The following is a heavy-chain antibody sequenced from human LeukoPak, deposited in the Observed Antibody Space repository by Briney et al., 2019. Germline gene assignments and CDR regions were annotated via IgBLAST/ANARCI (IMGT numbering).Heavy chain of an antibody. CDR3: ARDIGVGSIAAAGGVDY. D-gene: IGHD6-13*01. Sequence: SETLSLTCTVSGYTISSGYYWGWSRPPPGKGEGGIGSIYNSGSTYYNPSLKSRVTISVDTSKNQFSLKLSSVTAADTAVYYCARDIGVGSIAAAGGVDYWGQGTLVTVSS. CDR2: IYNSGST. V-gene: IGHV4-38-2*02. J-gene: IGHJ4*02. CDR1: GYTISSGYY.